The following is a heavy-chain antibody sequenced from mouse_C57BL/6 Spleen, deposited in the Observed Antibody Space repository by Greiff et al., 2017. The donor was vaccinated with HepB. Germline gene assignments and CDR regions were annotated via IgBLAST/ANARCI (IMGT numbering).Heavy chain of an antibody. J-gene: IGHJ4*01. D-gene: IGHD2-4*01. Sequence: QVQLKQSGAELARPGASVKLSCKASGYTFTSYGISWVKQRTGQGLEWIGEIYPRSGNTYYNEKFKGKATLTADKSSSTAYMELRSLTSEDSAVYFCARPSYYDYDGGDAMDYWGQGTSVTVSS. CDR2: IYPRSGNT. CDR1: GYTFTSYG. CDR3: ARPSYYDYDGGDAMDY. V-gene: IGHV1-81*01.